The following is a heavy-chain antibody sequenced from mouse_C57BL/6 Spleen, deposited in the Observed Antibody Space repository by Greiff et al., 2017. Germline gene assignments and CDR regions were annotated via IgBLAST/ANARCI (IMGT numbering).Heavy chain of an antibody. V-gene: IGHV1-64*01. CDR1: GYPFTSYW. CDR2: IHPNSGST. CDR3: ASQYSSLFAY. D-gene: IGHD1-1*01. Sequence: QVQLQQPGAELVKPGASVTLSCKASGYPFTSYWMHWVKQRPGQGLEWIGMIHPNSGSTNYNEKFKSKATLTVDKSSSTAYMQLSSLTSEDSAVYYCASQYSSLFAYWGQGTLVTVSA. J-gene: IGHJ3*01.